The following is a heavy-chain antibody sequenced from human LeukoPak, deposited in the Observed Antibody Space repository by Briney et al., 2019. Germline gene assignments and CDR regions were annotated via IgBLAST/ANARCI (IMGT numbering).Heavy chain of an antibody. J-gene: IGHJ4*02. V-gene: IGHV1-2*02. CDR2: INPNSGGT. Sequence: GASVKVSCKASGYTFTGYYMHWVRQAPGQGLEWMGWINPNSGGTNYAQKFQGRVTMTRDTSISTAYMELSRLRSDDTAVYYCARGRDYYDSSGYYWNYWGQGTLVTVSS. CDR3: ARGRDYYDSSGYYWNY. CDR1: GYTFTGYY. D-gene: IGHD3-22*01.